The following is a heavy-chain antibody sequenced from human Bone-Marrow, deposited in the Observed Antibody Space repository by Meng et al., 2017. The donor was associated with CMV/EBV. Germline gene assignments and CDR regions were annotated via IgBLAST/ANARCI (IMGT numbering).Heavy chain of an antibody. J-gene: IGHJ5*02. CDR1: GGTFSSYA. CDR2: IIPIFGTA. Sequence: QVQLVQSGAEVKKPWASVKVACKASGGTFSSYAISWVRQAPGQGLEWMGGIIPIFGTANYAQKFQGRVTITADKSTSTAYMELSSLRSEDTAVYYCARDSSRSNWFDPWGQGTLVTVSS. V-gene: IGHV1-69*06. CDR3: ARDSSRSNWFDP. D-gene: IGHD6-6*01.